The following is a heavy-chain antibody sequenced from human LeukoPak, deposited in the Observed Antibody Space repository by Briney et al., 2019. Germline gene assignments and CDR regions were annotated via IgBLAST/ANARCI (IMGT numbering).Heavy chain of an antibody. CDR3: ARAELLRYRFDY. D-gene: IGHD1-26*01. Sequence: GASVKVSCKASGGTFSSYAISWVRQAPGQGLEWMGGIIPIFGTANYAQKFQGRVTITADESTSTAYMELSSLRSEDTAVYYCARAELLRYRFDYWGQGTLVTVSS. CDR1: GGTFSSYA. V-gene: IGHV1-69*13. J-gene: IGHJ4*02. CDR2: IIPIFGTA.